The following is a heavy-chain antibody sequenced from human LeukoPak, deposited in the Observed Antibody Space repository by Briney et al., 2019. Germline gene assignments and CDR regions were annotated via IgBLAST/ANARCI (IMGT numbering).Heavy chain of an antibody. V-gene: IGHV3-15*01. D-gene: IGHD6-13*01. J-gene: IGHJ4*02. CDR3: TTESYSSSWYFDY. Sequence: GGSLRLSCAASGFTFSNAWMSWVRQAPGKGLEGVGRIKSKTDGGTTDYAAPVKGRFTISRDDSKNTLYLQMNSLKTEDTAVYYCTTESYSSSWYFDYWGQGTLVTVSS. CDR1: GFTFSNAW. CDR2: IKSKTDGGTT.